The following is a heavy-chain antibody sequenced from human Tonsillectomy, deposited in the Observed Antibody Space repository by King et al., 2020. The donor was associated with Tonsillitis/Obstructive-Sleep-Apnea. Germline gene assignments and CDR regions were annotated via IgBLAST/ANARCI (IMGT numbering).Heavy chain of an antibody. V-gene: IGHV3-30*04. J-gene: IGHJ4*02. D-gene: IGHD3-10*01. CDR3: ARDPDPPLVPYYFDF. CDR1: GFTFSNSA. Sequence: VQLVESGGGVVQPGRSLRLSCAASGFTFSNSAMHWVRQAPGKGPEWVAVISYDGSYKYYADSVKGRFTISRDNSKNRLYLQMNSLRGDDMAVYYCARDPDPPLVPYYFDFWGQGTLVSVSS. CDR2: ISYDGSYK.